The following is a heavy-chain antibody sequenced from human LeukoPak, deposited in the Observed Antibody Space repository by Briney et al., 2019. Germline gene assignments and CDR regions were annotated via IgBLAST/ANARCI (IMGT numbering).Heavy chain of an antibody. V-gene: IGHV4-61*02. CDR2: IYTSGST. Sequence: SQTLSLTCTVSGGSISSGSYYWSWIRQPAGKGLEWIGRIYTSGSTNYNPSLKSRVSISVDTSKNQFSLELNSVTAADTAVYYCARGTSGGYLDSWGQGTLVTVSS. CDR1: GGSISSGSYY. CDR3: ARGTSGGYLDS. J-gene: IGHJ4*02. D-gene: IGHD3-22*01.